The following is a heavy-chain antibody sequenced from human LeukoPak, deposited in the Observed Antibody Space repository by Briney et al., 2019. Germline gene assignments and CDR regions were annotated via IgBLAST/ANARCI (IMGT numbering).Heavy chain of an antibody. Sequence: SETLSLTCAVYGRSFSGYYWSWIRQPPGKGLEWIGEINHSGSTNYNPSLKSRVTISVDTSKNQFSLKLSSVTAADTAVYYCARASLEAAHDFWSGYSWGQGTLVTVSS. CDR1: GRSFSGYY. CDR2: INHSGST. CDR3: ARASLEAAHDFWSGYS. V-gene: IGHV4-34*01. D-gene: IGHD3-3*01. J-gene: IGHJ5*02.